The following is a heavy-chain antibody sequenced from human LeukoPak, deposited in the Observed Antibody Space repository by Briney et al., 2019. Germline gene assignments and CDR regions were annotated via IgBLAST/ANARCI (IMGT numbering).Heavy chain of an antibody. Sequence: GGTLRLSCAASGFTFSSYGMSWVRQAPGKGLEWVSAISGSGGSTYYADSVKGRFTISRDNAKNSLYLQMNSLRAEDTAVYYCARLVGATLFDYWGQGTLVTVSS. CDR1: GFTFSSYG. CDR2: ISGSGGST. J-gene: IGHJ4*02. V-gene: IGHV3-23*01. CDR3: ARLVGATLFDY. D-gene: IGHD1-26*01.